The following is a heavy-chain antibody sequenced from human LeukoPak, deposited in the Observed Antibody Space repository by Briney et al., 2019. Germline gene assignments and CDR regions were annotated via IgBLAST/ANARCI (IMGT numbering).Heavy chain of an antibody. CDR2: MYYSGTT. CDR3: ATTDKNRYYINV. J-gene: IGHJ6*01. V-gene: IGHV4-59*12. CDR1: GNSINIYS. Sequence: SETLSLTCTVSGNSINIYSWNWIRQSPEKGLEWIAYMYYSGTTNYNPSLENGAAISLDLSRHQFSLRLSSVTAADTAVYFCATTDKNRYYINVWGPGTTVIVSS. D-gene: IGHD2-21*01.